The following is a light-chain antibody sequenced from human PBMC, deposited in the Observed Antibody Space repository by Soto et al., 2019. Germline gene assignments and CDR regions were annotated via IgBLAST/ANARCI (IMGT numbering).Light chain of an antibody. CDR3: QQYGGSPQT. CDR2: GAS. CDR1: QSVSKY. V-gene: IGKV3-20*01. J-gene: IGKJ1*01. Sequence: TVLTQSPGALAFSPCEGSTLFCRLSQSVSKYLAWYQQKPGQAPRLLIYGASSRATGIPDSFSGSGSGTDFTLTISRLEPEDFAVYYCQQYGGSPQTFGQGTKVDIK.